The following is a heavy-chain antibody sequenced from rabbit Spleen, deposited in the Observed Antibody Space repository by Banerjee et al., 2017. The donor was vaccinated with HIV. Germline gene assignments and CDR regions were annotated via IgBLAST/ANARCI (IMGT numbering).Heavy chain of an antibody. CDR2: IYGGSSSST. CDR1: EFSFSSDYY. CDR3: ARGSATMAMVITGYYLAL. V-gene: IGHV1S40*01. D-gene: IGHD2-1*01. J-gene: IGHJ4*01. Sequence: QSLEESGGDLVKPGASLTLTCTASEFSFSSDYYMCWVRQAPGKGLECIACIYGGSSSSTYYASWARGRFTISKTSSTTVTLQMTSLTAADTATYFCARGSATMAMVITGYYLALWGPGTLVTVS.